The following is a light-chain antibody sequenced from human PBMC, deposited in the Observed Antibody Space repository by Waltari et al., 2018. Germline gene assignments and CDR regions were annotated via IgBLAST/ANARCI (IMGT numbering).Light chain of an antibody. V-gene: IGKV1-16*02. J-gene: IGKJ5*01. Sequence: IQMTQSPSSLSASVGARVTITCRASQGINNYLAWFQKKPGKGPKSLIYGASSLQSGVPSKFSGSGSGTDFTLTISSLQPEDFATYYCIQYSSYPLTFGQGTRLEIK. CDR3: IQYSSYPLT. CDR2: GAS. CDR1: QGINNY.